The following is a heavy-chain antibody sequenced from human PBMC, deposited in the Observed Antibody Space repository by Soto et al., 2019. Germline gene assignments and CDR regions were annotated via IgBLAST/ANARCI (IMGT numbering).Heavy chain of an antibody. CDR3: AREMPASSSHKGRYYYYMDV. V-gene: IGHV3-7*01. CDR2: IKQDGSEK. D-gene: IGHD6-13*01. Sequence: PGGSLRLSCAASGFTFSSYWMSWVRQAPGKGLEWVANIKQDGSEKYYVDSVKGRFTISRDSAKNSLYLQMNSLRAEDTAVYYFAREMPASSSHKGRYYYYMDVWGKGTTVTVSS. J-gene: IGHJ6*03. CDR1: GFTFSSYW.